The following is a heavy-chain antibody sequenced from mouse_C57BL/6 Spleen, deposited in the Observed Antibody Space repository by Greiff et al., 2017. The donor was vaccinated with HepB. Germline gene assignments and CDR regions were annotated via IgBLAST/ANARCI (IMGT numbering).Heavy chain of an antibody. D-gene: IGHD2-1*01. CDR3: AYYGNYNFAMDY. CDR2: INPYNGGT. J-gene: IGHJ4*01. CDR1: GYTFTDYY. V-gene: IGHV1-19*01. Sequence: EVQLQQSGPVLVKPGASVKMSCKASGYTFTDYYMNWVKQSHGKSLEWIGVINPYNGGTSYNQKFKGKATLTVDKSSSTAYMELNSLTSEDSAVYYCAYYGNYNFAMDYWGQGTSVTVSS.